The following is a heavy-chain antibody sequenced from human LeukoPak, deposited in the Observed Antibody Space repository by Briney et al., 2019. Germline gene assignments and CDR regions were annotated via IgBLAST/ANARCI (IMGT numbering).Heavy chain of an antibody. J-gene: IGHJ1*01. D-gene: IGHD4-17*01. Sequence: GGSLRISCKGSGYSFTSYWISWVRPAPGQGLEWMGWINPNSGGTNYAQKFQGRVTMTRDTSISTAYMELSRLRSDDTAVYYCASDYGDSQHWGQGTLVTVSS. CDR2: INPNSGGT. V-gene: IGHV1-2*02. CDR1: GYSFTSYW. CDR3: ASDYGDSQH.